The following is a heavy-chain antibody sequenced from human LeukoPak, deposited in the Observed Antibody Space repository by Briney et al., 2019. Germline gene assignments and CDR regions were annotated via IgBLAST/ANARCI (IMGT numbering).Heavy chain of an antibody. Sequence: GSLRLSCAASGFTFSTYWMSWVRQAPGKGLEWIGEINHSGSTNYNPSLKSRVTISVDTSKNQFSLKLSSVTAADTAVYYCARKAYDDSSGYYLSFDYWGQGTLVTVSS. D-gene: IGHD3-22*01. CDR2: INHSGST. V-gene: IGHV4-34*01. J-gene: IGHJ4*02. CDR1: GFTFSTYW. CDR3: ARKAYDDSSGYYLSFDY.